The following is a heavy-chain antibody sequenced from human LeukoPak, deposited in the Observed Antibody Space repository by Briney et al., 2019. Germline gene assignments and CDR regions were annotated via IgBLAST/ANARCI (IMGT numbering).Heavy chain of an antibody. CDR2: IYRSGNT. D-gene: IGHD3-9*01. V-gene: IGHV4-38-2*01. CDR1: GYSISSGYY. J-gene: IGHJ3*01. CDR3: GRHDILGSSAWIDVFDV. Sequence: SETLSLTCAVSGYSISSGYYWGWIRQPPGKGLECIGSIYRSGNTYYNPSLKSQVTISVDTSKNQFSLKLSSVTAADTAVYYCGRHDILGSSAWIDVFDVWGQGTMVTVSS.